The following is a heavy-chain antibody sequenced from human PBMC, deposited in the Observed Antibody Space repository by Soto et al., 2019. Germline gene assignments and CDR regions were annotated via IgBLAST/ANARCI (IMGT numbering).Heavy chain of an antibody. CDR3: AADPQYYYDSSYVFGPSGIDP. J-gene: IGHJ5*02. V-gene: IGHV1-58*01. CDR1: GFTFTSSA. CDR2: IVVGSGNT. D-gene: IGHD3-22*01. Sequence: SVKVSCKASGFTFTSSAVQWVRQARGQRLEWIGWIVVGSGNTNYAQKFQERVTITRDMSTSTAYMELSSLRSEDTAVYYCAADPQYYYDSSYVFGPSGIDPWGQGTLVTVSS.